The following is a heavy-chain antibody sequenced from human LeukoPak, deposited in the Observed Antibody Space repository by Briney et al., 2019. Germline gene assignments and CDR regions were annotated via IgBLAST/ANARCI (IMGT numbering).Heavy chain of an antibody. Sequence: GGPFQIPGQGPGSPFTVYGIGWAGQLPGKGREWMGMIYSVESAPTYRPSFQGQVTIPADKSISPDYLQWSSLKASHTAMYYCARQHCSSTICYTHKKHWFDPGGQGTRVTVPS. V-gene: IGHV5-51*01. J-gene: IGHJ5*02. D-gene: IGHD2-2*02. CDR1: GSPFTVYG. CDR3: ARQHCSSTICYTHKKHWFDP. CDR2: IYSVESAP.